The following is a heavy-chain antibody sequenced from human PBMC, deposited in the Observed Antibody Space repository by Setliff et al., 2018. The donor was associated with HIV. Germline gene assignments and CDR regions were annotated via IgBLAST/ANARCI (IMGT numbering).Heavy chain of an antibody. CDR1: GDTFNSHA. Sequence: GASVKVSCKASGDTFNSHAISWVRQAPGQGLEWMGGIIPIFGTPNYAQKFKGRLTITADESTSTVYMELSSLRSEDTAVYYCARDSRDIVVVIAPEPEPYYYYGMDVWDEGTTVTVSS. CDR3: ARDSRDIVVVIAPEPEPYYYYGMDV. D-gene: IGHD2-15*01. J-gene: IGHJ6*04. CDR2: IIPIFGTP. V-gene: IGHV1-69*13.